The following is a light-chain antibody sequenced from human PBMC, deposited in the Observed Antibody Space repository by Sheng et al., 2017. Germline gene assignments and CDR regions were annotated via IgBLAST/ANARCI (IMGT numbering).Light chain of an antibody. CDR2: AAS. J-gene: IGKJ2*01. Sequence: DIQMTQSPSSLSASVGDRVTITCRASQSISSYLNWYQQKPGKAPKLLIYAASSLQSGVPSRVSGSGSGTDFTLTISSMQPEDFATYYCQQSYSTPYTFGQGTKLEMK. V-gene: IGKV1-39*01. CDR3: QQSYSTPYT. CDR1: QSISSY.